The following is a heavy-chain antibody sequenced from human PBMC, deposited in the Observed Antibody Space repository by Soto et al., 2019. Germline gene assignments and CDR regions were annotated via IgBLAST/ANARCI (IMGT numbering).Heavy chain of an antibody. Sequence: HPGGSLRLSCAASGFTFSSYAMSWVRQAPGKGLEWVSAISGSGGSTYYADSVKGQFTISRDNSKNTLYLQMNSLRAEDTAVYYCAKRPMIVVVTSGYWGQGTLVTVSS. D-gene: IGHD3-22*01. J-gene: IGHJ4*02. CDR3: AKRPMIVVVTSGY. V-gene: IGHV3-23*01. CDR1: GFTFSSYA. CDR2: ISGSGGST.